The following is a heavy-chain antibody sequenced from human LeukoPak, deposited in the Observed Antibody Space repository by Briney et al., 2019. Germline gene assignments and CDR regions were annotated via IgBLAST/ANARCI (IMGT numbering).Heavy chain of an antibody. Sequence: ASVKVSCKASEYSLTGYYLTWVRQAPGQRLEGMGWINPNSGATIYAQEFQGRVTMTWDTSVSTALMDLNTLTSGDTAVYYCASGYGDDCQHFDYWGQGTLVTVSS. CDR3: ASGYGDDCQHFDY. CDR1: EYSLTGYY. J-gene: IGHJ4*02. D-gene: IGHD4-17*01. V-gene: IGHV1-2*02. CDR2: INPNSGAT.